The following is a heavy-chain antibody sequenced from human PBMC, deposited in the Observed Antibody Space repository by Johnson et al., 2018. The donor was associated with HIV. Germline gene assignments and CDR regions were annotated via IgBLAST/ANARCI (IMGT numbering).Heavy chain of an antibody. J-gene: IGHJ3*01. D-gene: IGHD3-22*01. Sequence: QVQLVESGGGVVQPGRSLRLSCAASGFTFSTYAMSWVRQAPEKGLAWASYISSSGSTIYYADSVKGRVTIPRDNAQNSLHLPMNSLRAEDTALFYCARSGPRDYYDSSLVPFDVWGQGTMVTVSS. CDR3: ARSGPRDYYDSSLVPFDV. V-gene: IGHV3-11*01. CDR2: ISSSGSTI. CDR1: GFTFSTYA.